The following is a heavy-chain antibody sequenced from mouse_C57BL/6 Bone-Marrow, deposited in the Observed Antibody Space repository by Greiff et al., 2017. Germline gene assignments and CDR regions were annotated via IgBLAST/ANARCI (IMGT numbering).Heavy chain of an antibody. V-gene: IGHV1-55*01. CDR1: GYTFTSYW. CDR3: AREGDDYDEGYYAMDY. J-gene: IGHJ4*01. Sequence: VQLQQPGAELVKPGASVKMSCKASGYTFTSYWITWVKQRPGQGLEWIGDIYPGSGSTNYNEKFKSKATLTVDPSSSTAYMQLSSLTSEDSAVYYCAREGDDYDEGYYAMDYWGQGTSVTVSS. CDR2: IYPGSGST. D-gene: IGHD2-4*01.